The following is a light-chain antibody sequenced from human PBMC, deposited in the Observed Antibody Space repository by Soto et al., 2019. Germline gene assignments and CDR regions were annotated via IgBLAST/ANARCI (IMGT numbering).Light chain of an antibody. Sequence: DIPITQSPATMSASVGDRVTIPCQASRRISTWLAWYQQKPGKVPKLLISDASTLDSGVPSRFRGSGFGTEFTLTINSLQPDDFATYYCQHHDRHPGPFGHGTKVDI. CDR1: RRISTW. CDR3: QHHDRHPGP. V-gene: IGKV1-5*01. CDR2: DAS. J-gene: IGKJ1*01.